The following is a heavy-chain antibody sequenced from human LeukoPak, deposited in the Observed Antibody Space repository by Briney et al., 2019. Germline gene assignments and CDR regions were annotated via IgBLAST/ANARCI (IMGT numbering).Heavy chain of an antibody. V-gene: IGHV3-21*01. CDR2: ITSPVGRM. CDR1: GFTFSTYS. D-gene: IGHD6-19*01. J-gene: IGHJ4*02. Sequence: GGSLRLSCAASGFTFSTYSMNWVRQAPGKGLEWVSSITSPVGRMYYADSLKGRITISRDNARSTLYLQMNSLRAEDTAVYYCATDGRSSGWYGFDYWGQGTLVTVSS. CDR3: ATDGRSSGWYGFDY.